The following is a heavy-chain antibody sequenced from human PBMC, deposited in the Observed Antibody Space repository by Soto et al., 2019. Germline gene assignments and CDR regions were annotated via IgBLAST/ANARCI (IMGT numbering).Heavy chain of an antibody. CDR1: GGTFSSYA. V-gene: IGHV1-69*01. D-gene: IGHD2-2*01. Sequence: QGQLVQSGAVVKKPGSSVKVSYKASGGTFSSYAISWVRQAPGQGLEWMGGIIPISDTTNYAQKFQGRVTITADESTSTAYMELSSLRSEDTAVYYCVRSQGSSTSLEIYYYYYYGMDVWGQGTTVIVSS. CDR2: IIPISDTT. CDR3: VRSQGSSTSLEIYYYYYYGMDV. J-gene: IGHJ6*02.